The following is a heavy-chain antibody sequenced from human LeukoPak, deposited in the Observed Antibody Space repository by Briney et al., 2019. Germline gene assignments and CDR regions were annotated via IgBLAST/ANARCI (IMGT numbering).Heavy chain of an antibody. Sequence: PSETLSLTCAVYGGSFSGYYWSWIRQPPGKGLEWIGEINHSGSTNYNPSLKSRVTISVDTSKNQFSLKLSSVTAADTAVYYCAREAALGYCSGGSCWFGDYGMDVWGQGTTVTVSS. CDR3: AREAALGYCSGGSCWFGDYGMDV. D-gene: IGHD2-15*01. CDR2: INHSGST. CDR1: GGSFSGYY. V-gene: IGHV4-34*01. J-gene: IGHJ6*02.